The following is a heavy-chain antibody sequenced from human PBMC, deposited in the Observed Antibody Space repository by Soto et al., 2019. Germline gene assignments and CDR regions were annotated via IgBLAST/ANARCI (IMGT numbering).Heavy chain of an antibody. V-gene: IGHV2-5*02. Sequence: QITLKESGPTLVKLTQTLTLTCTFSGFSLSTSGVGVGWIRQPPGKALEWLAFIYWDDDKRYSPSLNSRLTITKDTSKNQVVLTMTNMDAVDTATYFCAHRNIAAAGYGGYFDYWGQGTLVTVSS. CDR2: IYWDDDK. D-gene: IGHD6-13*01. CDR1: GFSLSTSGVG. CDR3: AHRNIAAAGYGGYFDY. J-gene: IGHJ4*02.